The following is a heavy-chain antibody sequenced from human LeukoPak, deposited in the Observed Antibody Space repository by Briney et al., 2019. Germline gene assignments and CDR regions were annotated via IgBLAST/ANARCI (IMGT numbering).Heavy chain of an antibody. Sequence: ASVKVSCKASGNTFTDYTMNWVRQAPGQGLEWMGWINTNTGNPTYAQGFTGRFVFSLDASVSTAYLQINSLQAEDTAVYYCARDLGYSSGWYLFDYWGQGTLVTVTS. CDR1: GNTFTDYT. J-gene: IGHJ4*02. CDR2: INTNTGNP. V-gene: IGHV7-4-1*02. CDR3: ARDLGYSSGWYLFDY. D-gene: IGHD6-19*01.